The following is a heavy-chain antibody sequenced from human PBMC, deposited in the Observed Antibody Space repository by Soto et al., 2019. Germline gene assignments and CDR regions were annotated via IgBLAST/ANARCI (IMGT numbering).Heavy chain of an antibody. CDR3: ARDHKRAYCGGDFYSGWYFDR. Sequence: QVQLVESGGGVVQPGRSLRLSCAASGFTFSSYGMHWVRQAPGKGLEWVAVIWYDGSNKYYADSVKGRFTISRDHSKNTLYLQMNSLRPYDTDVYYCARDHKRAYCGGDFYSGWYFDRRGRCTLVTVSS. J-gene: IGHJ2*01. D-gene: IGHD2-21*02. V-gene: IGHV3-33*01. CDR1: GFTFSSYG. CDR2: IWYDGSNK.